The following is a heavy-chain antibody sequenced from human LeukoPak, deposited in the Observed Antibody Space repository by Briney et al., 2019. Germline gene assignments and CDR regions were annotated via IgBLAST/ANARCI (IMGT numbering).Heavy chain of an antibody. CDR3: ARVGDAIVVRYAFDI. CDR2: INTNTENP. V-gene: IGHV7-4-1*02. J-gene: IGHJ3*02. Sequence: ASVKVSCKASVYTFTSFAMNWVPDAPGQGLESMVGINTNTENPTYAPGFRGRFVFSLDPPVSTAYLQIRSLKEQATAVYYCARVGDAIVVRYAFDIWGQGTMVTVSS. CDR1: VYTFTSFA. D-gene: IGHD2-15*01.